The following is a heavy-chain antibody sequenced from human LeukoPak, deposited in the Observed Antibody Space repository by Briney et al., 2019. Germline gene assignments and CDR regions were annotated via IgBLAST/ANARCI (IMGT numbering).Heavy chain of an antibody. CDR1: GYSISSSNR. CDR2: TYYIGSI. CDR3: ARTLGHYDSSGYLDWYFDL. Sequence: SETLSLTCAVSGYSISSSNRWGWIRQPPGKGLEWIGFTYYIGSIYYNPSLKSRVTMSVDTSKNQFSLKLSSVTAVDTAVYYCARTLGHYDSSGYLDWYFDLWGRGTLVTVSS. D-gene: IGHD3-22*01. J-gene: IGHJ2*01. V-gene: IGHV4-28*05.